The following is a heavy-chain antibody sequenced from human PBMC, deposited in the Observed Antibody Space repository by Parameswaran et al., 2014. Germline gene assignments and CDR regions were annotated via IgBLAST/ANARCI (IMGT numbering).Heavy chain of an antibody. J-gene: IGHJ6*02. V-gene: IGHV3-23*01. CDR2: ISGSGGST. CDR3: AKVGGYCSGGSCSNVRYYYYGMDV. Sequence: RWIRQPPGKGLEWVSAISGSGGSTYYAGSVKGRFTISRDNSKNTLYLQMNSLRAEDTAVYYCAKVGGYCSGGSCSNVRYYYYGMDVWGQGTTVTVSS. D-gene: IGHD2-15*01.